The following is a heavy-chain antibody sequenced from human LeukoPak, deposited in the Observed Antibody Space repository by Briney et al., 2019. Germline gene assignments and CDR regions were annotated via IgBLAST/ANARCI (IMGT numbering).Heavy chain of an antibody. Sequence: PSETLSLTCSVSGDSISTYNWNWIRKPPGKGLEWIGYMQSTGNSKYNPSLKNRVNIFIDMSKNQFVLNLRSVTAADTAVYYCARDKRHSYGRYFDPWGQGMLVTVSS. V-gene: IGHV4-59*01. CDR2: MQSTGNS. D-gene: IGHD5-18*01. CDR1: GDSISTYN. J-gene: IGHJ4*02. CDR3: ARDKRHSYGRYFDP.